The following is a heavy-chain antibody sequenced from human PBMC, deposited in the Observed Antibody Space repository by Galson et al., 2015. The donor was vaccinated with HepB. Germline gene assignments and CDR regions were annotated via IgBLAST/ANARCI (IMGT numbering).Heavy chain of an antibody. CDR1: GFNFINYN. Sequence: SLRLSCAASGFNFINYNMNWVRQAPGKGLEWVSYISYSSNTRYYADSVKGRFTISGDNAKNSLYLQMNCLRDEDTAVYFCARDMAGVITIYNYYGMDVWGQGATVTVSS. J-gene: IGHJ6*02. CDR2: ISYSSNTR. CDR3: ARDMAGVITIYNYYGMDV. D-gene: IGHD3-16*02. V-gene: IGHV3-48*02.